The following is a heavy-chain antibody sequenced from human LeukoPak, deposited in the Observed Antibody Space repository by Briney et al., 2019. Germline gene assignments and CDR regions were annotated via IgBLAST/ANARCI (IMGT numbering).Heavy chain of an antibody. CDR1: GFTFSSYA. V-gene: IGHV3-23*01. D-gene: IGHD2-15*01. CDR2: ISGTGGTP. J-gene: IGHJ4*02. CDR3: AKGVCTGGSCLPFDS. Sequence: GGSLRLSCPASGFTFSSYAMSWVRQAPGKGLEWVSTISGTGGTPYYADSVKGRFTISRENFKNTLYLQMNSLRAGDTAVYYCAKGVCTGGSCLPFDSWGQGTLVTVSS.